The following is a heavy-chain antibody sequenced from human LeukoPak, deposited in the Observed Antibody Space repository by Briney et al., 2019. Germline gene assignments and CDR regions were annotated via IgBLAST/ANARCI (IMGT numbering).Heavy chain of an antibody. D-gene: IGHD5-12*01. CDR1: GGSISSYY. CDR2: IYYSGST. V-gene: IGHV4-59*01. CDR3: ARGRYSGYSFDY. J-gene: IGHJ4*02. Sequence: SETLSLTCTVSGGSISSYYWSWIRQPPGKGLEWIGYIYYSGSTNYNPSLKSRVTISVDTSKNQFSLKLSSVTAADTAVYYCARGRYSGYSFDYWGQGTLVTVSS.